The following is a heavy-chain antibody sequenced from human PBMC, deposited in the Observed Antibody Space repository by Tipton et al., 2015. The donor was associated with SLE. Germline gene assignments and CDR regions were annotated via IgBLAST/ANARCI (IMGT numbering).Heavy chain of an antibody. Sequence: TLSLTCTVSGGSISEYYWTWIRQAPGKGLEWIGYIYHNESPTYNPSFRRRVTMSVETSRNQISLKLTSVTAADTALYYCATGIVVKFVGSLPIYAYNIWGQGTMVTVPS. V-gene: IGHV4-59*01. CDR3: ATGIVVKFVGSLPIYAYNI. D-gene: IGHD3-16*01. CDR1: GGSISEYY. CDR2: IYHNESP. J-gene: IGHJ3*02.